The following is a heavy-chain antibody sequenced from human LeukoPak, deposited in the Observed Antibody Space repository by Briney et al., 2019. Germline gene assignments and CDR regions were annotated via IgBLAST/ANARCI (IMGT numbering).Heavy chain of an antibody. CDR3: ARAAEKLYDAFDI. Sequence: GGSLRLSCAASEFTFSSYSMNWVRQAPGKGLEWVSSISSSSEFIYYADSVKGRFTISRDNARNSLYLQMNSLRAEDTAVYYCARAAEKLYDAFDIWGQGTTVTVSS. CDR2: ISSSSEFI. V-gene: IGHV3-21*01. D-gene: IGHD1-7*01. CDR1: EFTFSSYS. J-gene: IGHJ3*02.